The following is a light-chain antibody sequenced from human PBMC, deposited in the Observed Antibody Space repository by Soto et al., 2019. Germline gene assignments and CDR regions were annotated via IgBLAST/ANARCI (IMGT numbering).Light chain of an antibody. CDR1: QRVSSNS. Sequence: EMLLTQSPGTLSLSPGERATLSFISSQRVSSNSLAWYQQKPGQAPRLVFYATSTRASGFPDRFSASGSGTVFTLTISRLEPEDVAVYYCQVYGNSPWTFGQGTKVAIK. CDR2: ATS. CDR3: QVYGNSPWT. V-gene: IGKV3-20*01. J-gene: IGKJ1*01.